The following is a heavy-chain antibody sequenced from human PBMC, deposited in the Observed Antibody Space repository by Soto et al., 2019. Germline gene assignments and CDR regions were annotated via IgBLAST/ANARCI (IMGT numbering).Heavy chain of an antibody. Sequence: QLQLQESGPGLVKPSETLSLTCTVSGGSISSSTYFWGWIRQPPGKGLEWIGSIYYSGSTYYNPSLKSRVTISVDTSKNRFSLQLSSVTAADTAVYYCATQGSKDYFDYWGQGTLVTVSS. CDR2: IYYSGST. CDR1: GGSISSSTYF. J-gene: IGHJ4*02. V-gene: IGHV4-39*01. CDR3: ATQGSKDYFDY.